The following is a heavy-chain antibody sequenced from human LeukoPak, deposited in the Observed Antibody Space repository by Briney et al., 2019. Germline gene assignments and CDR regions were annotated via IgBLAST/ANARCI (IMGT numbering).Heavy chain of an antibody. V-gene: IGHV1-8*01. Sequence: WASVKVSCKASGYTFTTYDINWVRQAPGQGLEWMGWMNSISGNTGYAQKFQGRVTMTRDTSISTAYMELSSLRSEDTAVYYCARAMFYYDSSGYYAWFDPWGQGTLVTASS. CDR1: GYTFTTYD. CDR2: MNSISGNT. CDR3: ARAMFYYDSSGYYAWFDP. J-gene: IGHJ5*02. D-gene: IGHD3-22*01.